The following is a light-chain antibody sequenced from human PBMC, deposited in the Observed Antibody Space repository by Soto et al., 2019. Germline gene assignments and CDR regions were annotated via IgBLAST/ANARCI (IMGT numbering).Light chain of an antibody. V-gene: IGLV1-44*01. CDR1: SSNIGSNT. Sequence: QSVLTQPPSASGTPGQRVTISCSGSSSNIGSNTVNWYQQLPGTAPKLLIYSNNQRPSGVPDRFSCSKSGTSASLAISVLQSEDEADYYCAEWDDSLNGPVFGGGTKLTVL. J-gene: IGLJ2*01. CDR3: AEWDDSLNGPV. CDR2: SNN.